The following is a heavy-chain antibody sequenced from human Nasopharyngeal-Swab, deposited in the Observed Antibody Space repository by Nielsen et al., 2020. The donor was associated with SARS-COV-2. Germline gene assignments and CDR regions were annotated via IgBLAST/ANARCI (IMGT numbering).Heavy chain of an antibody. CDR1: GYTFTSYA. J-gene: IGHJ6*02. Sequence: ASVKVSCKASGYTFTSYAMHWVRQATGQRLEWMGWINAGNGNTKYSQKFQGRVTITRDTSASTAYMELSSLRSEDTAVYYCARGLGIFGFPRGGMDVWGQGTTVTVSS. D-gene: IGHD3-3*01. V-gene: IGHV1-3*01. CDR2: INAGNGNT. CDR3: ARGLGIFGFPRGGMDV.